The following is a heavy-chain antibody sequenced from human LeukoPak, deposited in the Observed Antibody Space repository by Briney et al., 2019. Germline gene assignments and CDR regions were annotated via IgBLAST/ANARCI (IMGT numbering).Heavy chain of an antibody. CDR3: AREREYCSSTSCYLSAFDI. Sequence: PSETLSLTCIVSGGSISSYYWSWIRQPPGKGLEWIGYIYYSGSTNYNPSLKSRVTISVDTSKNQFSLKLSSVTAADTAVYYCAREREYCSSTSCYLSAFDIWGQGTMVTVSS. CDR1: GGSISSYY. CDR2: IYYSGST. D-gene: IGHD2-2*01. V-gene: IGHV4-59*01. J-gene: IGHJ3*02.